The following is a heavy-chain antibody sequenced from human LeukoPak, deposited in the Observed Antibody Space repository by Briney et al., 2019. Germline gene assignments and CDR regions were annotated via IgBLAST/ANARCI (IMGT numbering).Heavy chain of an antibody. Sequence: PSETLSLTCAVSGGSISSSNWWSWIRQPPGKGLEWIGEIYHSGSTNYNPSLKSRVTISVDKSKTQFSLKLSSVTAADTAVYYCARMTYNRGRAAATDRKFDYWGQGTLVTVSS. CDR3: ARMTYNRGRAAATDRKFDY. D-gene: IGHD6-25*01. V-gene: IGHV4-4*02. CDR1: GGSISSSNW. J-gene: IGHJ4*02. CDR2: IYHSGST.